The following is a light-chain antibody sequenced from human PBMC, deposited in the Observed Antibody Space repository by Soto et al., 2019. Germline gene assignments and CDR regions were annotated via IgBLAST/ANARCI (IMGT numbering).Light chain of an antibody. CDR2: EVS. J-gene: IGLJ1*01. CDR1: SSDIGGYNY. Sequence: QSALTQPAPVSGSPGQSITISCTGTSSDIGGYNYVSWYQQHPGKAPKLMIYEVSNRPSGISNRFSGSKSGNTASLTISGLQTEDEADYYCSSYTSSSTLYVFGTGTKV. CDR3: SSYTSSSTLYV. V-gene: IGLV2-14*01.